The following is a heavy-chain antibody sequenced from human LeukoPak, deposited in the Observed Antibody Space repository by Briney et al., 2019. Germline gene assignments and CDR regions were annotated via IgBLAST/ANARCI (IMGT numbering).Heavy chain of an antibody. V-gene: IGHV4-59*01. Sequence: SETLSLTCSVSDDSITMYYWTWIRQPPGKGLEWIGYVDHTGSTNFNPSLNGRVSISRDTTKNLFSLRLRPVTAADTAVYFCAXGRVSSSTWYSTYYYYFYMDVWGKGTTVTVSS. J-gene: IGHJ6*03. CDR1: DDSITMYY. CDR2: VDHTGST. D-gene: IGHD1-1*01. CDR3: AXGRVSSSTWYSTYYYYFYMDV.